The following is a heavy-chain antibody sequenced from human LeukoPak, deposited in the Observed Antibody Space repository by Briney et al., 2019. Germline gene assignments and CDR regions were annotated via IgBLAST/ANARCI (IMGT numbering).Heavy chain of an antibody. CDR2: FTYEGSDT. CDR3: ARAPTRGLERRFRLDY. J-gene: IGHJ4*02. CDR1: GFAFSKFP. D-gene: IGHD1-1*01. Sequence: GTSLRLSCAASGFAFSKFPMHWVRQAPGKGLEWVAVFTYEGSDTFYADSVKGRFTISRDNSRNTLYLQMNSLRIEDTAVYYCARAPTRGLERRFRLDYWGQGTLVTVSS. V-gene: IGHV3-30*14.